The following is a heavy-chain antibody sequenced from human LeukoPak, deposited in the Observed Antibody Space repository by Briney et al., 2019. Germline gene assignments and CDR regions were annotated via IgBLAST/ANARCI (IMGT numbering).Heavy chain of an antibody. CDR1: GYSFTSYW. CDR3: ATPYHHSSGGVTNAFDI. D-gene: IGHD6-19*01. V-gene: IGHV5-51*01. Sequence: GESLKISCKGSGYSFTSYWIGWVRQMPGKGLEWMGIIYPGDSDTRYSPSFQGQVTISADKSISTAYLQWSSLKASDTAMYYCATPYHHSSGGVTNAFDIWGQGTMVTVSS. CDR2: IYPGDSDT. J-gene: IGHJ3*02.